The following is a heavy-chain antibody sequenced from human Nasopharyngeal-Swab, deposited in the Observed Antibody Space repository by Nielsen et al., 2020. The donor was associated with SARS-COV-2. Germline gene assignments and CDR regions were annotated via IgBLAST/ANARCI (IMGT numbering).Heavy chain of an antibody. Sequence: GESLKISCAASGFTFSDSAMHWVRQASGKGLEWVGRVRSKGNSYATAYAASVKGRFTISRDDSKNTAYLQMNSLKTEDTAVYYCTRGGIVGPPELGMDVWGQGTTVTVSS. J-gene: IGHJ6*02. CDR1: GFTFSDSA. D-gene: IGHD1-26*01. CDR3: TRGGIVGPPELGMDV. CDR2: VRSKGNSYAT. V-gene: IGHV3-73*01.